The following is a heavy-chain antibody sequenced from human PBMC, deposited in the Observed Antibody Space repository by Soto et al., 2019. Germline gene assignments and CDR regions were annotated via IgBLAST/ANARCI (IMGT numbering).Heavy chain of an antibody. CDR2: IYPTDGGT. D-gene: IGHD6-6*01. CDR3: ASGRDRGSSESSFDY. V-gene: IGHV1-2*02. J-gene: IGHJ4*02. CDR1: GYTFTNYY. Sequence: QVQLVQSGAEVKKPGASMKVSCKASGYTFTNYYIYWVRQAPGQGLEWMGWIYPTDGGTNYAQKFQGRGTMTRDTSISTAYMELSRLSSDDTAVYYCASGRDRGSSESSFDYWGQGPLVTVSS.